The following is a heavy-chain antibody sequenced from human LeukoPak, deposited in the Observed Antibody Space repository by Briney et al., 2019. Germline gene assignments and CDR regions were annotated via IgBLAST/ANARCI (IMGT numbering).Heavy chain of an antibody. CDR1: GFTFSSYG. CDR3: ARADDGANSWVNY. D-gene: IGHD4-23*01. V-gene: IGHV3-30*03. CDR2: ISYDGSNK. Sequence: GGSLRLSCEASGFTFSSYGIHWVRQAPGKGLEWVAVISYDGSNKYYADSVKGRFTISRDNAKNTLYLQMNSLRAEDTAVYYCARADDGANSWVNYWGQGTLVTVSS. J-gene: IGHJ4*02.